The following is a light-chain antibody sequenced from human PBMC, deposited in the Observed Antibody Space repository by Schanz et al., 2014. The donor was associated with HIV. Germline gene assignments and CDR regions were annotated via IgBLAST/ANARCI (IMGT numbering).Light chain of an antibody. V-gene: IGLV2-14*02. CDR2: EVF. Sequence: QSALTQPASVSGSPGQSISISCSGSSSDVGSYNLVSWYQQHPGKAPKVMIYEVFKRPSGVSNRFSGSKSGTSASLAITGLQAEDEADYYCAAWDDSLNGWVFGGGTKLTVL. J-gene: IGLJ3*02. CDR3: AAWDDSLNGWV. CDR1: SSDVGSYNL.